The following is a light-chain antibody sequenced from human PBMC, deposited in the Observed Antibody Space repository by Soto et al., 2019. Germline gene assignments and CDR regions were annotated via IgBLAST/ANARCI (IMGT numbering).Light chain of an antibody. J-gene: IGKJ1*01. CDR1: QSISSW. Sequence: IQLTQSPYTLSASVGERVTLTCLASQSISSWLSWYQHKPGQPPRLLIYGASTRATGIPARFSGSGSGTEFTLTISNLQPDDFATYYCQQYESYSPWTFGQGAKVDI. CDR3: QQYESYSPWT. CDR2: GAS. V-gene: IGKV1-5*01.